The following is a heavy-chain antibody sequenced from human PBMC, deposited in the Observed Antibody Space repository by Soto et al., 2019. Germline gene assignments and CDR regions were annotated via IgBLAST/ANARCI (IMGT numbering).Heavy chain of an antibody. CDR1: GYTFTSYG. J-gene: IGHJ6*02. Sequence: QVQLVQSGAEVKKPGASVKVSCKASGYTFTSYGISWVRQAPGQGLEWMGWISAYNGNTTYAQKLQGRVTMTTDTSTSTAYMELRSLRSDDTAVYYCARDAVAGMTPYYYYGMDVWGQGTTVTVSS. CDR2: ISAYNGNT. D-gene: IGHD6-19*01. CDR3: ARDAVAGMTPYYYYGMDV. V-gene: IGHV1-18*04.